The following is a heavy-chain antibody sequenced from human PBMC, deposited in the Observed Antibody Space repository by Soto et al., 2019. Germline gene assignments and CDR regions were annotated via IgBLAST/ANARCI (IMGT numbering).Heavy chain of an antibody. D-gene: IGHD3-9*01. J-gene: IGHJ5*02. Sequence: PGGSLRLSCAASGFTFSSYGMHWVRQAPGKGLEWVAVIWYDGSNKYYADSVKGRFTISRDNSKNTLYLQMNSLRAEDTAVYYCARADILTGYYTNWFDPWGQGTLVTVSS. CDR2: IWYDGSNK. V-gene: IGHV3-33*01. CDR3: ARADILTGYYTNWFDP. CDR1: GFTFSSYG.